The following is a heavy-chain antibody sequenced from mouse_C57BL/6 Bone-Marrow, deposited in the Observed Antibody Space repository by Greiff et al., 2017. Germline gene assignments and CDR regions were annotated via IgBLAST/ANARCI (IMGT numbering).Heavy chain of an antibody. CDR3: ARSLYAMDY. CDR2: ISSGGSCT. J-gene: IGHJ4*01. Sequence: EVTVVESGGDLVKPGGSLQLSCAASGFTFSSYGMSWVRQTPDKRLEWVATISSGGSCTYYPDSVKGRFTISRDNAKNTLYLQMSSLKSEDTAMYYCARSLYAMDYWRQGPSVTVSS. V-gene: IGHV5-6*01. CDR1: GFTFSSYG.